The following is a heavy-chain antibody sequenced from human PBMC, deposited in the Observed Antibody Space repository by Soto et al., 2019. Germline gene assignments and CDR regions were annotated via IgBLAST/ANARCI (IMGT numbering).Heavy chain of an antibody. CDR1: GFSFSDYY. CDR2: TRNKASSYTT. CDR3: AREGSSSVPDSEY. V-gene: IGHV3-72*01. D-gene: IGHD3-22*01. Sequence: EVQFVESGGGLVQPGGSLRLSCAASGFSFSDYYINWVRQAPGKGLEWVGRTRNKASSYTTDYAAFVKGRFTISRDDSKNLIYLTMNSRKTEDTAVYYCAREGSSSVPDSEYWGQGTLVTVSS. J-gene: IGHJ4*02.